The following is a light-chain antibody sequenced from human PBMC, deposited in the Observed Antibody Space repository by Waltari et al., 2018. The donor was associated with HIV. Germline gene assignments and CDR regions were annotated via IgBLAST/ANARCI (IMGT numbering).Light chain of an antibody. CDR2: ANN. J-gene: IGLJ3*02. CDR3: AAWDDSLSGRV. V-gene: IGLV1-47*01. CDR1: SSNIGRSY. Sequence: QSVLTQPPSASGTPGQRVTISCSGSSSNIGRSYVYWYQQLPGTAPKLLIYANNQRPSGVPDRFSGSKSGTSASLAISGLRSEDEADYYCAAWDDSLSGRVFGGGTKLTVL.